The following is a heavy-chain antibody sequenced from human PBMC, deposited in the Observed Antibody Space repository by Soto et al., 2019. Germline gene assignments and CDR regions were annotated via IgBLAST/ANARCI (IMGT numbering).Heavy chain of an antibody. J-gene: IGHJ6*02. Sequence: GGALRRSCAASGFTFSDYYMTGVRQAPGKGLEWVSVLHSGGDTYYANSVKGRFTISRHDSTNTLFLQMNSLTPEDTAVYYCARDGPYYYASRMDVWGQGTTVTVSS. CDR2: LHSGGDT. D-gene: IGHD3-10*01. CDR1: GFTFSDYY. CDR3: ARDGPYYYASRMDV. V-gene: IGHV3-53*04.